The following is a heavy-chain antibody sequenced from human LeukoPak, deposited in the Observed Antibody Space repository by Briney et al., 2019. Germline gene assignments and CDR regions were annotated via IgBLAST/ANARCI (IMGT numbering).Heavy chain of an antibody. CDR2: ISGSGGST. CDR1: GFTFSTYA. D-gene: IGHD3-22*01. Sequence: GSLGLSCAASGFTFSTYAMSWVRQAPGKGLEWVSAISGSGGSTYYADSVKGRFTISRDNSKNTLYLQMNSLGAEDTAVYYCARYFDSSGYRPFDYWGQGTLVTVSS. V-gene: IGHV3-23*01. J-gene: IGHJ4*02. CDR3: ARYFDSSGYRPFDY.